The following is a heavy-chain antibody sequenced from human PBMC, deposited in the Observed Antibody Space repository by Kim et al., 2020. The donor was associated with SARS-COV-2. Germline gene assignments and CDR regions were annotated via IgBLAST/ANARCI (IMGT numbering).Heavy chain of an antibody. CDR3: ARGSGYVPFED. Sequence: SETLSLTCALSGASITSSYWWSWVRRTPGTGLEWIGEIYYSGNTRYNPSLKNRVTISMDKSNNRISLRVSSVTAADTALYYCARGSGYVPFEDWGQGTLVTVSP. V-gene: IGHV4-4*02. CDR2: IYYSGNT. J-gene: IGHJ4*02. CDR1: GASITSSYW. D-gene: IGHD5-12*01.